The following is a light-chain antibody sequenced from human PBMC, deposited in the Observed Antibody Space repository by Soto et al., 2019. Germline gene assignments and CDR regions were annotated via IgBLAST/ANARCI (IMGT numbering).Light chain of an antibody. CDR1: QTVNSN. CDR3: QQYGSSGT. V-gene: IGKV3D-15*01. J-gene: IGKJ1*01. CDR2: GAS. Sequence: EIVMTQSPATLSVSPGERATPSCRASQTVNSNLAWYQKKPGQAPRLLIYGASTRAPGIPARFSGSGSGTEFTLTISSLQSEDFAVYYCQQYGSSGTFGQGTKVDIK.